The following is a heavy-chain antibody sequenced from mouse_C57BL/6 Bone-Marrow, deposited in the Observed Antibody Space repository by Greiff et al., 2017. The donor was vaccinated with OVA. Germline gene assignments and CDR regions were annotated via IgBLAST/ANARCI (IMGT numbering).Heavy chain of an antibody. CDR2: ISSGGDYI. CDR3: TRKASSYGYFDV. D-gene: IGHD1-1*01. J-gene: IGHJ1*03. V-gene: IGHV5-9-1*02. Sequence: EVKLVESGEGLVKPGGSLKLSCAASGFTFSSYAMSWVRQTPEKRLEWVAYISSGGDYIYYADTVKGRFTIPRDNARNTLYLQMSSLESEDTAMYYCTRKASSYGYFDVWGTGTTVTVSS. CDR1: GFTFSSYA.